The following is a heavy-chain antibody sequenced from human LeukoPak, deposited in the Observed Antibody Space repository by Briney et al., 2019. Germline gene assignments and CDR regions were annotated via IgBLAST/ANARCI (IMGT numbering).Heavy chain of an antibody. CDR1: GFNISDFW. D-gene: IGHD3-16*01. CDR3: VRESRPGGAMGLYHNFDY. CDR2: IKEDGTEK. V-gene: IGHV3-7*01. Sequence: PGGSLRLSCAASGFNISDFWMTWVRQAPGKGLVWVANIKEDGTEKHLIDSVKGRFAISRDNTKNLLYLQMNSLRGDDTATYYCVRESRPGGAMGLYHNFDYWGQGTLVAVSS. J-gene: IGHJ4*02.